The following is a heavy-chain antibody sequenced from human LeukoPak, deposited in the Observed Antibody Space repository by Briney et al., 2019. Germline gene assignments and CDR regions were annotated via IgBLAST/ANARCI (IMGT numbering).Heavy chain of an antibody. V-gene: IGHV3-7*01. J-gene: IGHJ4*02. CDR3: ARDIEAAGLFFDY. Sequence: GGSLRLSSAASGFTFSNYWMTWVRQAPGKGLERVANIKYDGSEKCYVDSVKGRFTISRDNAKKSLYLQMNSLRAEDTAMYYCARDIEAAGLFFDYWGQGTLVTVSS. D-gene: IGHD6-13*01. CDR2: IKYDGSEK. CDR1: GFTFSNYW.